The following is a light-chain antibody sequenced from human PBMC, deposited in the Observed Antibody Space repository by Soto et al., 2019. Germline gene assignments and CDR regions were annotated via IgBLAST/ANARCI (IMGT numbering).Light chain of an antibody. Sequence: EVVMTQSPATLSVSPGERATLSCRASQTVKSNLAWYQQKPGQAPRLLIYDVSTRATGFPARFSGSGSGTEFTLTFNSLQSEDFAIYYCQQYNSWPLTFGGGTKVEIK. J-gene: IGKJ4*01. CDR3: QQYNSWPLT. CDR2: DVS. V-gene: IGKV3-15*01. CDR1: QTVKSN.